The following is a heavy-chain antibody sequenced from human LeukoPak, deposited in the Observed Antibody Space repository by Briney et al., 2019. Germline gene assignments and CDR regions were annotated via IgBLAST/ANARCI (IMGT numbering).Heavy chain of an antibody. CDR1: GYTFTNYG. V-gene: IGHV1-18*01. CDR3: ARDRGITMIVVGLFDY. D-gene: IGHD3-22*01. CDR2: ICTYNGNT. Sequence: ASVKVSRKASGYTFTNYGISWVRQAPGQGLEWMGWICTYNGNTNYAQKLQGRVTMTTDTSTSTAYMELRSLRSDDTAVYYCARDRGITMIVVGLFDYWGQGTLVTVSS. J-gene: IGHJ4*02.